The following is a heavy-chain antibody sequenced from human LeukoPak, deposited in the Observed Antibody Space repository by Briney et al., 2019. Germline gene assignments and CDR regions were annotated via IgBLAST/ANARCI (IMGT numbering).Heavy chain of an antibody. Sequence: GGSLRLSCAASGFTFSSYSMNWVRQAPGKGLEWVSSISSSSSYIYYADSVKGRFTISRDNAKNSLYLQMNSLRAEDTAVYYCAGISKYYDFWSGGYTGAFDIWGQGTMVTVSS. CDR2: ISSSSSYI. J-gene: IGHJ3*02. CDR3: AGISKYYDFWSGGYTGAFDI. D-gene: IGHD3-3*01. CDR1: GFTFSSYS. V-gene: IGHV3-21*01.